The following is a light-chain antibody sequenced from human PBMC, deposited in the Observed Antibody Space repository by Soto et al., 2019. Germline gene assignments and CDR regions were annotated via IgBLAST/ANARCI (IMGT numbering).Light chain of an antibody. CDR2: SNN. Sequence: QSVLTQPPSASGTPGQRVTISCSGSSSNIGSNTVNWYQQLPGTAPKLLIYSNNQRPSGVPDRFSGSKSGTSASLAISGLQSEDEADYYCAAWDDSLKRGVVFGGATKVTVL. J-gene: IGLJ2*01. V-gene: IGLV1-44*01. CDR3: AAWDDSLKRGVV. CDR1: SSNIGSNT.